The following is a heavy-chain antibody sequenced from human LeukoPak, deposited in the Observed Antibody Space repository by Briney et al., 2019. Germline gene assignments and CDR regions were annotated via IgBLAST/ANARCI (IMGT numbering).Heavy chain of an antibody. CDR3: AKGGIVATMLGWFDP. J-gene: IGHJ5*02. CDR1: GFTFSSYA. D-gene: IGHD5-12*01. V-gene: IGHV3-23*01. CDR2: ISVSGGST. Sequence: GGSLRLSCAASGFTFSSYAMRWVRQAPGKGLEWVSAISVSGGSTYYADSVKGRFTISRDNSKNTLYLQMNSLRAEDTAVYYCAKGGIVATMLGWFDPWGQGTLVTVSS.